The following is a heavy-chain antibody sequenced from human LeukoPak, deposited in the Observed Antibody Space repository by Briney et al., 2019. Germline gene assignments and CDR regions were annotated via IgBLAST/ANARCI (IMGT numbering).Heavy chain of an antibody. D-gene: IGHD6-13*01. CDR3: SRDVGSSSWSQRNYYGMDV. V-gene: IGHV1-46*01. CDR2: INPSGGST. CDR1: GYTFTSYY. J-gene: IGHJ6*02. Sequence: PWASVKVSCKASGYTFTSYYMHWVRQAPGQGLEWMGIINPSGGSTSYAQKFQGRVTMTRDTSTSTVYMELRRLRSEDTAVYEWSRDVGSSSWSQRNYYGMDVWGQGTTVTVSS.